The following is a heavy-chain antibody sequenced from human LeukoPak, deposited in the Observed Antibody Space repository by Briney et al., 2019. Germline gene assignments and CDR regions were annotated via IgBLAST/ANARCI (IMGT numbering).Heavy chain of an antibody. CDR3: ARGGGKRQWLSRTRYFDY. V-gene: IGHV4-34*01. Sequence: SETLSLTCAVYGGSFSGYYWSWIRQPPGKGLEWIGEINHSGSTNYNPSLKSRVTISVDTSKNQFSLKLSSVTAADTAVYYCARGGGKRQWLSRTRYFDYWGQGTLVTVSS. J-gene: IGHJ4*02. D-gene: IGHD6-19*01. CDR2: INHSGST. CDR1: GGSFSGYY.